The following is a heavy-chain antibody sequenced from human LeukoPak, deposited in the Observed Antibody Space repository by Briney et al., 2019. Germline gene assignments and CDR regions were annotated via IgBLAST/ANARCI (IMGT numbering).Heavy chain of an antibody. CDR1: GFIFSSYG. Sequence: PGRSLRLSCAATGFIFSSYGMHWVRQAPGKGLEGVAVISYDGSNKYYADSVKGRFTISRDNSKNTLYLQMNSLRAEDTAVYYCAKYIGLLDYYYYGMDVWGKGTTVTVSS. D-gene: IGHD2-8*01. CDR2: ISYDGSNK. CDR3: AKYIGLLDYYYYGMDV. V-gene: IGHV3-30*18. J-gene: IGHJ6*04.